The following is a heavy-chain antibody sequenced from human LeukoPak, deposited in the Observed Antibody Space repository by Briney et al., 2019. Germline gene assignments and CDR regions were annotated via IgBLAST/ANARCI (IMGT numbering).Heavy chain of an antibody. CDR2: ISTYNGNT. V-gene: IGHV1-18*01. D-gene: IGHD5-18*01. J-gene: IGHJ5*02. CDR3: ARALPHRRLMDTTMEQHWFDP. Sequence: ASVKVSCKASGYTFTSHGISWVRQAPGQGLEWMGWISTYNGNTNYAQKLQGRVSMTTDTSTSTAYMDLRSLRSDDTAVYYCARALPHRRLMDTTMEQHWFDPWGQGTLVTASS. CDR1: GYTFTSHG.